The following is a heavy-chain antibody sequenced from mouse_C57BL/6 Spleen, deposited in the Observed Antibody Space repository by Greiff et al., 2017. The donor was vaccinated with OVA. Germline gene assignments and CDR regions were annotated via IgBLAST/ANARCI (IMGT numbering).Heavy chain of an antibody. Sequence: EVQRVESGGGLVKPGGSLKLSCAASGFTFSSYAMSWVRQTPEKRLEWVATISDGGSYTYYPDNVKGRITISRDNAKNNLYLQMSHLKSEDTAMYYCARERYYGSRYFDVWGTGTTVTVSS. D-gene: IGHD1-1*01. CDR2: ISDGGSYT. V-gene: IGHV5-4*01. CDR3: ARERYYGSRYFDV. J-gene: IGHJ1*03. CDR1: GFTFSSYA.